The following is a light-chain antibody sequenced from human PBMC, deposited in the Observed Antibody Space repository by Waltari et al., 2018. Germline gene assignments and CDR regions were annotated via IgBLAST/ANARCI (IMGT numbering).Light chain of an antibody. Sequence: DIVLTQSPDSLAVSLGERATIHCKSRQSLLYCSATKTCLAWYQQKAGQPPNLLIYSASTREPGVPDQFSGSGSGTDFTLTISSLQAEDVAVYYCQQYCSSPLTFGGGTKVEIK. CDR1: QSLLYCSATKTC. V-gene: IGKV4-1*01. CDR3: QQYCSSPLT. J-gene: IGKJ4*01. CDR2: SAS.